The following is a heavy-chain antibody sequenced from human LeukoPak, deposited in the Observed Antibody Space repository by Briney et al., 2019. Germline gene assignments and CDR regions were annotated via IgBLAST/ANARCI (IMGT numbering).Heavy chain of an antibody. D-gene: IGHD6-13*01. CDR2: IYHSGST. Sequence: SETLSLTCAVSGYSISSGYYWGWIRQPPGKGLEWIGGIYHSGSTYYNPSLKSRVTISVDTSKNQFSLRLSYVTAADTAVYYCARDLSTQYSSSWYWFDPWGQGTLVTVSS. CDR3: ARDLSTQYSSSWYWFDP. J-gene: IGHJ5*02. CDR1: GYSISSGYY. V-gene: IGHV4-38-2*02.